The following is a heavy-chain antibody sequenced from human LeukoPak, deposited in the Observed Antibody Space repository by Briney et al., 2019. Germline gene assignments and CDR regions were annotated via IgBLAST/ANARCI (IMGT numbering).Heavy chain of an antibody. D-gene: IGHD3-10*01. J-gene: IGHJ4*02. CDR3: AKDLGGSGSPDY. CDR2: ISNSDGST. Sequence: GGSLRLSCAASGFTFSDYNMRWIRQAPGKGLEWVSTISNSDGSTYYADSVKGRFTISRDNAKNSLYLQMNSLRAEDTAVYYCAKDLGGSGSPDYWGQGTLVTVSS. V-gene: IGHV3-11*04. CDR1: GFTFSDYN.